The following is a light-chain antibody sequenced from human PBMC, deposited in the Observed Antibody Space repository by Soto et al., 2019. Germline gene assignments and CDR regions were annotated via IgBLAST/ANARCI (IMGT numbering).Light chain of an antibody. CDR3: QQYDSSPRT. CDR2: GVS. V-gene: IGKV3-20*01. Sequence: ELVLTQSPGTLSLSPGERAILSCRASQSLSSRNLAWYQQKPGQAPRPLIYGVSSRATGIPDRFSGSGSGTDFTLTISRLEPEDFAVYYCQQYDSSPRTFGQGTKVDNK. CDR1: QSLSSRN. J-gene: IGKJ1*01.